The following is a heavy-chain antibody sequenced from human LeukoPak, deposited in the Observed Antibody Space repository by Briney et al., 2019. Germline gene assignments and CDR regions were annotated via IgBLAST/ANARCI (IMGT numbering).Heavy chain of an antibody. Sequence: SETLSLTCAVYGGSFSGYYWSWIRQPPGKGLEWIGEINHSGSTNYNPSLKSRVTISVDTSKNQFSLKLSSVTAADTAVYYCARRSQQWPVRGGFFDYWGQGTLVTGSS. V-gene: IGHV4-34*01. J-gene: IGHJ4*02. CDR2: INHSGST. CDR3: ARRSQQWPVRGGFFDY. CDR1: GGSFSGYY. D-gene: IGHD6-19*01.